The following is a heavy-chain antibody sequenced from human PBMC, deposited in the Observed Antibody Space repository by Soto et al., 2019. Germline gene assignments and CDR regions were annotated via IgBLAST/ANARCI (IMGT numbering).Heavy chain of an antibody. CDR2: ISWNSGSI. Sequence: PGGSLRLSCAASGFTFDDYAMHWVRQAPGKGLEWVSGISWNSGSIGYADSVKGRFTISRDNAKNSLYLQMNSLRAEDTALYYCAKDISSSSWYSSWFDPWGQGTLVTVSS. J-gene: IGHJ5*02. V-gene: IGHV3-9*01. D-gene: IGHD6-13*01. CDR1: GFTFDDYA. CDR3: AKDISSSSWYSSWFDP.